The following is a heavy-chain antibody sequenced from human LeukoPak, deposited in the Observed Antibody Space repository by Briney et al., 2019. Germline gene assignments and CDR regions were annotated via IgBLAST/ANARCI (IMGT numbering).Heavy chain of an antibody. CDR1: GGSITSGYDY. D-gene: IGHD5-12*01. CDR2: IYTSVGT. J-gene: IGHJ3*02. Sequence: SETLSLTCTVSGGSITSGYDYWNWIRQPAGKGLEWLGRIYTSVGTNYNPSLKSRVTISLDTSKNQCSLKLTSVTAADTAVYYCGRAQWLLPPDIWGQGTMVTVSS. V-gene: IGHV4-61*02. CDR3: GRAQWLLPPDI.